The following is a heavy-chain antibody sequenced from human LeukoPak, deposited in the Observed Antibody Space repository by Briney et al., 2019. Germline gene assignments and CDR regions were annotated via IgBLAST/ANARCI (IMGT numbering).Heavy chain of an antibody. CDR1: GGSFSGYY. V-gene: IGHV4-34*01. CDR2: INHSGST. D-gene: IGHD3-16*01. Sequence: TSETLSLTCAVYGGSFSGYYWSWIRQPPGKGLEWIGEINHSGSTNYNPSLKSRVTISVDTSKNQFSLKLSSVTAADTAVYYCARSFGGNFDYWGQGTLVTVSS. J-gene: IGHJ4*02. CDR3: ARSFGGNFDY.